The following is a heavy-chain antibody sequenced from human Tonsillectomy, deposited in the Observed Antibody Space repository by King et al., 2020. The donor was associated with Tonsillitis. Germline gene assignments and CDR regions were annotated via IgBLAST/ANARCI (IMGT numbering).Heavy chain of an antibody. Sequence: QLVQSGGGLVQPGRSLRLSCTASGFTFGDYAMSWVRQAPGKGLEWVGFIRSKAYGGTTEYAASVKGRFTISRDDSKSIAYLQMNSLKTEDTAVYYCTREAAIGLFDYWGQGTLVTVSS. V-gene: IGHV3-49*04. CDR1: GFTFGDYA. CDR3: TREAAIGLFDY. CDR2: IRSKAYGGTT. J-gene: IGHJ4*02. D-gene: IGHD5-18*01.